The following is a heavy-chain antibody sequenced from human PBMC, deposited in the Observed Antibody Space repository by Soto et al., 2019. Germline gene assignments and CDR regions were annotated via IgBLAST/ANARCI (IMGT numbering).Heavy chain of an antibody. CDR2: ISWNSDDK. D-gene: IGHD7-27*01. CDR3: AKESQAHLGTGGFEY. CDR1: GFTFDDYG. J-gene: IGHJ4*02. V-gene: IGHV3-9*01. Sequence: GGSLRLSCAASGFTFDDYGMLWVRQPPGKGLEWVSGISWNSDDKKYADSVKGRFTISRDNAKNSLYLKMESLRPEDTALYFCAKESQAHLGTGGFEYWGKGSPLAVST.